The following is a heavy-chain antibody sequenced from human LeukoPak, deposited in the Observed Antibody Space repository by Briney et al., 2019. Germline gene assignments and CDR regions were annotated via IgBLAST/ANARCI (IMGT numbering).Heavy chain of an antibody. CDR2: ISGSGGST. V-gene: IGHV3-23*01. J-gene: IGHJ3*02. D-gene: IGHD6-13*01. CDR1: GFTFSSYA. CDR3: ARDNNVPRIAAALSLDAFDI. Sequence: PGGSLRLSCAASGFTFSSYAMSWVRQAPGKGLEWVSAISGSGGSTYYADSVKGRFTISRDNAKNSLYLQMNSLRAEDTAVYYCARDNNVPRIAAALSLDAFDIWGQGTMVTVSS.